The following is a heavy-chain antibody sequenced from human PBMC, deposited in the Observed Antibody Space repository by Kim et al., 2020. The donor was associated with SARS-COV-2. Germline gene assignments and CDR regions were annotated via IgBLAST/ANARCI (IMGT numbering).Heavy chain of an antibody. Sequence: ASVKVSCKASGYTFTGYYMHWVRQAPGQGLEWMGRINPNSGGTNYAQKFQGRVTMTRDTSISTAYMELSRLRSDDTVVYYCARGRMVRGVIHFDYWGQGTLVTVSS. D-gene: IGHD3-10*01. CDR1: GYTFTGYY. CDR3: ARGRMVRGVIHFDY. V-gene: IGHV1-2*05. J-gene: IGHJ4*02. CDR2: INPNSGGT.